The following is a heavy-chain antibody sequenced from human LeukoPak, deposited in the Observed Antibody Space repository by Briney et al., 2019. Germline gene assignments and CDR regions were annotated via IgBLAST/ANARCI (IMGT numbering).Heavy chain of an antibody. D-gene: IGHD3-16*01. Sequence: SETLSLTCTVSGASVSSGSHYWSWIRQPPGTGLEWIGYIFYSGSTNYNPSLKSRVTMSVDTSKDQFSLKLNSVTAADTAVYYCARDRFALTFAYWGQGILVTVSS. V-gene: IGHV4-61*01. CDR2: IFYSGST. J-gene: IGHJ4*02. CDR1: GASVSSGSHY. CDR3: ARDRFALTFAY.